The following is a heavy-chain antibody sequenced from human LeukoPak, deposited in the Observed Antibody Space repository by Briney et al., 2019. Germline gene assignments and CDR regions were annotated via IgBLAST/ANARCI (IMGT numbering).Heavy chain of an antibody. Sequence: GGSLRLSCAASGFTFSNARMSWVRQAPGKGLEWVSVIYRDDSAYYADSVKGRFIISRDKSKNMLYLQMNSLRAEDTAVYYCARDENSNHVEFDCWGRGTLVTVSS. CDR2: IYRDDSA. V-gene: IGHV3-66*01. CDR3: ARDENSNHVEFDC. CDR1: GFTFSNAR. J-gene: IGHJ4*02. D-gene: IGHD4-11*01.